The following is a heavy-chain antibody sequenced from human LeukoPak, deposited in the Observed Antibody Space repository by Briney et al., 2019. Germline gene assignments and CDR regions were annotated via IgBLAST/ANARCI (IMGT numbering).Heavy chain of an antibody. V-gene: IGHV4-59*01. Sequence: SETLSLTCTVSGGSISSYYWSWIRQPPGKGLEWIGYIYYGGRTNYNPSLKSRVTISVDTSKNQFSLKLSSVTAADTAVYYCASSTRLSWYFDLWGRGTLVTVSS. CDR1: GGSISSYY. CDR3: ASSTRLSWYFDL. CDR2: IYYGGRT. J-gene: IGHJ2*01.